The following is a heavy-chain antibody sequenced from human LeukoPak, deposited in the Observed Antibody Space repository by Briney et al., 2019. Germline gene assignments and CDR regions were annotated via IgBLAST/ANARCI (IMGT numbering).Heavy chain of an antibody. CDR1: GFTFSSYV. Sequence: PGRSLRLSCAASGFTFSSYVMHWVRQAPGKGLEWVAVIWYDGSNKYYADSVKGRFTISRDNSKNTLYLQMNSLRAEDTAVYYCAREGGRYCSGGSCPKTNWGQGTMVTVSS. CDR2: IWYDGSNK. CDR3: AREGGRYCSGGSCPKTN. D-gene: IGHD2-15*01. V-gene: IGHV3-33*01. J-gene: IGHJ4*02.